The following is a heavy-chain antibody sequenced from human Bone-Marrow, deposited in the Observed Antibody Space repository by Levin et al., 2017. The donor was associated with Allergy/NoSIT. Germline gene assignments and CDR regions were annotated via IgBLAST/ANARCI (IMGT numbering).Heavy chain of an antibody. CDR1: GYPFTSYD. Sequence: ASVKVSCKASGYPFTSYDINWVRQATGQGLEWMGWMNPNSGDTGYAQKFQGRVTMTRNAAINTAYMELSNLRSDDTAMYYCARVWGSVDYWGQGTLVTVSS. V-gene: IGHV1-8*01. J-gene: IGHJ4*02. CDR3: ARVWGSVDY. CDR2: MNPNSGDT. D-gene: IGHD3-16*01.